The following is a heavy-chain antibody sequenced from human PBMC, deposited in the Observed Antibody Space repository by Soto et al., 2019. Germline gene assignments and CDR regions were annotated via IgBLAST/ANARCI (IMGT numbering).Heavy chain of an antibody. Sequence: ETLSLTCTVTGGAISGYYWTWIRQSDGEGLEWIGRIYSSGSTNYNPSLKSRVTISLDTSMNYFSLRLSSVTAADTAVYYCARGQRFSDWFDPWGQGTLVTVSS. CDR1: GGAISGYY. CDR3: ARGQRFSDWFDP. J-gene: IGHJ5*02. CDR2: IYSSGST. D-gene: IGHD3-3*01. V-gene: IGHV4-4*07.